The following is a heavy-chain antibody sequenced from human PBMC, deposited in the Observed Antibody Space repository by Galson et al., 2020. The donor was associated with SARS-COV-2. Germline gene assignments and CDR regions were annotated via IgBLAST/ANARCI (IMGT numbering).Heavy chain of an antibody. CDR3: ARLHYGEYAPEAFDI. Sequence: SQTLSITCAVSGTSISGGSYSWNWIRQPPGTGLEWIGYISHSGGTYYNPSLKSRVTISGDRSKNQFSLRLSSVTAADAAVYFCARLHYGEYAPEAFDIWGPGTRVTVAS. CDR1: GTSISGGSYS. D-gene: IGHD4-17*01. V-gene: IGHV4-30-2*01. J-gene: IGHJ3*02. CDR2: ISHSGGT.